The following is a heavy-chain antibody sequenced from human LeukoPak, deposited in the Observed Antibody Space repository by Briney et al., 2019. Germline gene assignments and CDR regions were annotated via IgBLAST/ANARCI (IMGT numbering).Heavy chain of an antibody. J-gene: IGHJ3*02. CDR2: MNPNNGNT. V-gene: IGHV1-8*01. D-gene: IGHD3-10*01. CDR3: ARDIRGAAAADDPFDI. Sequence: GASVKVSCKASGYTFATCDINWVRQATGQGLEWMGWMNPNNGNTGYAQKFQGRVTMTRDTSINTAYMELSSLMSEDMAVYYCARDIRGAAAADDPFDIWGPGTLVTVSS. CDR1: GYTFATCD.